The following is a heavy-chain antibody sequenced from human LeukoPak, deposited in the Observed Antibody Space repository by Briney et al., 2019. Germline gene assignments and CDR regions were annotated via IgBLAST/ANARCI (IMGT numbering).Heavy chain of an antibody. CDR2: IKSKTDGGTT. Sequence: GGSLRLSCAASGFTFSNAWMSWVRQAPGKGLEWVGRIKSKTDGGTTDYAAPVKGRFTISRDDSKNTLYLQMNSLKTEDTAVYYCTTDPPYSNYGKIDYWGQGTLVTVSS. CDR1: GFTFSNAW. V-gene: IGHV3-15*01. D-gene: IGHD4-11*01. CDR3: TTDPPYSNYGKIDY. J-gene: IGHJ4*02.